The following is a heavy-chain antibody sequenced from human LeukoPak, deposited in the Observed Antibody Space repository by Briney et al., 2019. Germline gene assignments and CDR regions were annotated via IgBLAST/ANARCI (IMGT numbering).Heavy chain of an antibody. CDR3: ARRGTSRSSYYFDY. Sequence: GGSLRLSCAASGFTFSSYEMNWVRQAPGKGLEWVSYISTSASTIYYADSVKGRFTSSGDNAKNSLYLQMNSLRAEDTAVYYCARRGTSRSSYYFDYWGQGTLVTVSS. V-gene: IGHV3-48*03. CDR1: GFTFSSYE. CDR2: ISTSASTI. J-gene: IGHJ4*02.